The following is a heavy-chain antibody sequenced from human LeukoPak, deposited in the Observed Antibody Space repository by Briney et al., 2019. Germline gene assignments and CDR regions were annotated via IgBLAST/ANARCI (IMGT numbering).Heavy chain of an antibody. CDR3: ARGPITTRSHFGY. CDR2: IIPIFATA. J-gene: IGHJ4*02. Sequence: SVKVSCKASGGTFSSYAISWVRQAPGRGLEWMGGIIPIFATANYAQKLQGRVTITADESTSTAYMELSSLRSEDTAVYYCARGPITTRSHFGYWGQGTLVTVSS. D-gene: IGHD3-22*01. V-gene: IGHV1-69*13. CDR1: GGTFSSYA.